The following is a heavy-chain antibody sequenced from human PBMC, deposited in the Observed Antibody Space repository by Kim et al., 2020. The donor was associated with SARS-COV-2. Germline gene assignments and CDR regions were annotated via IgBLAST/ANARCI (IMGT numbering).Heavy chain of an antibody. CDR3: ASNGRFGELSLDY. D-gene: IGHD3-10*01. V-gene: IGHV3-33*01. Sequence: YADSVKGRFTISRDNSKNTLYLQMNSLRAEDTAVYYCASNGRFGELSLDYWGQGTLVTVSS. J-gene: IGHJ4*02.